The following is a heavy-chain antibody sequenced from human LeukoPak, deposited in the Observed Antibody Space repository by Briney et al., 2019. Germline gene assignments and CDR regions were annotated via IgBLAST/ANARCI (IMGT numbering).Heavy chain of an antibody. Sequence: SVKVSCKASGGTFSSYAISWVRQAPGQGLEWMGGIIPIFGTANYAQKFQGRVTITADESTSTAYMELSSLRSEDTAVYYCARDPAVIVPAATYNWFDPWGQGTLVTVSS. J-gene: IGHJ5*02. CDR1: GGTFSSYA. CDR3: ARDPAVIVPAATYNWFDP. CDR2: IIPIFGTA. V-gene: IGHV1-69*01. D-gene: IGHD2-2*01.